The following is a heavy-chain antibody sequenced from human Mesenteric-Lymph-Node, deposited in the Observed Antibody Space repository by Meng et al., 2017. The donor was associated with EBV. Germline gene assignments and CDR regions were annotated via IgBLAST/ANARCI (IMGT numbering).Heavy chain of an antibody. D-gene: IGHD3-16*01. CDR2: MYYTGSG. CDR1: GGSVSSGSYY. Sequence: QVQLQAPGPGRVKPPETLSLTCTVSGGSVSSGSYYWSWIRQPPGKGLEWIGYMYYTGSGNYIPSLKSRVTILVDTSKNQFFLRLSSVTAADTAVYYCARDLGSGIWGQGMLVTVSS. J-gene: IGHJ4*02. V-gene: IGHV4-61*01. CDR3: ARDLGSGI.